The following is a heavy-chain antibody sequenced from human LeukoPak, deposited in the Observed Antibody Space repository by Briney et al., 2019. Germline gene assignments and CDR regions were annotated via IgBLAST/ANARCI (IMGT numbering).Heavy chain of an antibody. J-gene: IGHJ4*02. CDR1: GGSISSSNW. CDR3: ARDRNPYGDGVFGY. CDR2: IYHSGST. Sequence: KSSETLSLTCAVSGGSISSSNWWSWVRQPPGKGLEWIGEIYHSGSTNYNPSLKSRVTISVDKSKNQFSLKLSSVTAADTAVYYCARDRNPYGDGVFGYWGQGTLVTVSS. D-gene: IGHD4-17*01. V-gene: IGHV4-4*02.